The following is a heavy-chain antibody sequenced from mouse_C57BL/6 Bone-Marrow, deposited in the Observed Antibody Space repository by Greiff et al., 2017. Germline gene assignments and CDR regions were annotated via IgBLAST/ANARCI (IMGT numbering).Heavy chain of an antibody. D-gene: IGHD1-1*01. CDR2: IYPRSGNT. CDR3: ARWVITTIVAPYYFDY. J-gene: IGHJ2*01. V-gene: IGHV1-81*01. Sequence: VKLMESGAELARPGASVKLSCKASGYTFTSYGISWVKQRTGQGLEWIGEIYPRSGNTYYNEKFKGKATLTADKSSSTAYMELRSLTSEDSAVYFCARWVITTIVAPYYFDYWGQGTTLTVSS. CDR1: GYTFTSYG.